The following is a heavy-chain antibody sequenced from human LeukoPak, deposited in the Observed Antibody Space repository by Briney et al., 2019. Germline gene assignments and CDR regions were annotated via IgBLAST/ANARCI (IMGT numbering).Heavy chain of an antibody. J-gene: IGHJ6*03. CDR2: IIPIFGTA. V-gene: IGHV1-69*13. CDR3: ATPALGRLTPYYYMDV. Sequence: GASVKVSCKASGGTFSSYAISWVRQAPGQGLEWMGGIIPIFGTANYAQKFQGRVTITADASTSTAYMELSSLRSEDTAVYYCATPALGRLTPYYYMDVWGKGTTVTVSS. D-gene: IGHD4/OR15-4a*01. CDR1: GGTFSSYA.